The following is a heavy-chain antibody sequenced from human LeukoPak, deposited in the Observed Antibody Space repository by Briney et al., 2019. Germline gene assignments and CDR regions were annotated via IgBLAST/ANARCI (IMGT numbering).Heavy chain of an antibody. V-gene: IGHV4-39*01. J-gene: IGHJ4*02. D-gene: IGHD4-17*01. Sequence: PSETLSLTCTVSGGSISSSLYYWGWIRRPPGKGLEWIGSIYYSGSTYYNPSLKSRVTIFVDTSKSQFSLKLSSVTAADTAVYYCARHDRGVTTVLYYWGQGTLVTVSS. CDR3: ARHDRGVTTVLYY. CDR1: GGSISSSLYY. CDR2: IYYSGST.